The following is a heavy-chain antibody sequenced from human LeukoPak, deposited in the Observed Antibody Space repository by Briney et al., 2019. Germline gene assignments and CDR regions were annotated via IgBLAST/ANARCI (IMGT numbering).Heavy chain of an antibody. CDR3: ARTGLGMYSFDY. D-gene: IGHD3/OR15-3a*01. V-gene: IGHV3-48*01. J-gene: IGHJ4*02. CDR1: GFTFSSYS. Sequence: GGSLRLSWAASGFTFSSYSMNWVRQAAGKGLEWVSYISSSSSTIYYADSVKGRFTISRDNAKNSLYLQMNSLRLEDTGLYYCARTGLGMYSFDYWGQGILVTVSS. CDR2: ISSSSSTI.